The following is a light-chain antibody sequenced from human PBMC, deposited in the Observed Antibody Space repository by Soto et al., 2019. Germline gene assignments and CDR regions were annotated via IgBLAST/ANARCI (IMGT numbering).Light chain of an antibody. CDR1: HTISSSY. V-gene: IGKV3-20*01. Sequence: EIVLTQSPGTLSLSPGERATLSCRASHTISSSYLAWYQQKPGQAPRLLMYGISRRATGIPDRFSGSGSGTDFTLTITRLEPEDFAVYYGQQYVTSSPRTFGQGTKVDIK. CDR2: GIS. J-gene: IGKJ1*01. CDR3: QQYVTSSPRT.